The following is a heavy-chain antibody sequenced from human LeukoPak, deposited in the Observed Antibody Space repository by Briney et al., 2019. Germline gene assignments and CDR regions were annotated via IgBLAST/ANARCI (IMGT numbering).Heavy chain of an antibody. Sequence: GGSLRLSCAASGFTVSSNYMSWVRQAPGKGLEWVSVIYSGGSTYYADSVKGRFTISRDNSKNTLYLQMNSLRAEDTAVYYCARVANIMVMDVWGQGTTVIVSS. V-gene: IGHV3-53*01. J-gene: IGHJ6*02. CDR3: ARVANIMVMDV. CDR2: IYSGGST. D-gene: IGHD2-21*01. CDR1: GFTVSSNY.